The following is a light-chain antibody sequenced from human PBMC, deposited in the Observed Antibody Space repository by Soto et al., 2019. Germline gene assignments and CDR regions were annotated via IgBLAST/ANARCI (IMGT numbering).Light chain of an antibody. V-gene: IGKV3-11*01. CDR1: QSVSSY. CDR3: QQQSNWPPLT. CDR2: DAS. J-gene: IGKJ4*01. Sequence: DIVLTQSPATLSLSPGERATLSCRASQSVSSYLAWYQQKPGQAPRLLIYDASNRATGIPARFSGSGSGTDFTLTISSLVHEDFAVYYCQQQSNWPPLTFGGGTQVEIK.